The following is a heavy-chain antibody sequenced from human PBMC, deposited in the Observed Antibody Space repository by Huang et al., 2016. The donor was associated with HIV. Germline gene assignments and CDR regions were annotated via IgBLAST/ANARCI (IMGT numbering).Heavy chain of an antibody. CDR2: IRSDGSNE. CDR3: ARAGDGFNSKGFYMDV. D-gene: IGHD3-16*01. V-gene: IGHV3-30*02. CDR1: GFIFDNFG. J-gene: IGHJ6*03. Sequence: QVQLVESGGGVVQPGGSLRLSCGASGFIFDNFGMHWVRQAPGKGREWVAVIRSDGSNEYNGESVKGRFSISRDNFENMVYLQMNSLGDGDTAIYYCARAGDGFNSKGFYMDVWGKRTAVIVSS.